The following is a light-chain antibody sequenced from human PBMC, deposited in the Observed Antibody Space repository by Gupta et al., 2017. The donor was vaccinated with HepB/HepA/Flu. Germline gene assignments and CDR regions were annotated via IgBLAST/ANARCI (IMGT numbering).Light chain of an antibody. Sequence: SYLLTQPPSLSVAPGKTARLTCGGNNLGSKSVHWYQQKPGQAPVLVIYYDSDRPSGIPERFSGSNSGNTATLTISRVEAGDEADYYCQVWDSSSDHPVFGGGTKLTVL. CDR2: YDS. V-gene: IGLV3-21*04. CDR1: NLGSKS. J-gene: IGLJ2*01. CDR3: QVWDSSSDHPV.